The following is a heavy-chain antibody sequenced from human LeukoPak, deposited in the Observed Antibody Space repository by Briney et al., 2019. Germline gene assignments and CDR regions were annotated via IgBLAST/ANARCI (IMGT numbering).Heavy chain of an antibody. CDR1: GFTFSSYW. CDR2: INSDGSST. D-gene: IGHD3-16*02. V-gene: IGHV3-74*01. J-gene: IGHJ4*02. Sequence: GGSLRLSCAASGFTFSSYWMHWVRQAPGKGLVWVSRINSDGSSTSYADSVKGRFTISRDNAKNTLYLQMNSLRAEDTAVYYCARAYDYVWGSYRYRYFDYWGQGTLVTVSS. CDR3: ARAYDYVWGSYRYRYFDY.